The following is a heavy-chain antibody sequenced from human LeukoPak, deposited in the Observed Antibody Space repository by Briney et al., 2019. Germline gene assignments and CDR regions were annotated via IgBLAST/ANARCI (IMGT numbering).Heavy chain of an antibody. J-gene: IGHJ6*02. CDR1: GGSISSYY. CDR3: ARRALMRTAVTRGGSDFYYGVDV. D-gene: IGHD4-11*01. CDR2: IYYSGST. V-gene: IGHV4-59*08. Sequence: SETLSLTCTVSGGSISSYYWSWIRQPPGKGLEWIGYIYYSGSTNYNPSLKSRVTISIDASKSQFSLKLSSVTAADTAVYYCARRALMRTAVTRGGSDFYYGVDVWGQGTTVTVSS.